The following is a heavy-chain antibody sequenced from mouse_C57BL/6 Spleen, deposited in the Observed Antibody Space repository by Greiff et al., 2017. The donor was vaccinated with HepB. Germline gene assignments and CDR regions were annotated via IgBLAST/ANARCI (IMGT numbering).Heavy chain of an antibody. CDR2: INPYNGGT. CDR3: ARYSNSPWFAY. V-gene: IGHV1-19*01. J-gene: IGHJ3*01. D-gene: IGHD2-5*01. Sequence: EVQLQQSGPVLVKPGASVKMSCKASGYTFTDYYMNWVKQSHGKSLEWIGVINPYNGGTSYNQKFKGKATLTVDKSSSTAYMELNSLTSEDSAVYYCARYSNSPWFAYWGQGTLVTVSA. CDR1: GYTFTDYY.